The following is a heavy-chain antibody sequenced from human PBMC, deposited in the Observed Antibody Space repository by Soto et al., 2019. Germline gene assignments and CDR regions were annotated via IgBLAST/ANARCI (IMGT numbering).Heavy chain of an antibody. D-gene: IGHD2-2*01. CDR2: INPSGGST. CDR1: GYTFTSYY. Sequence: ASVKVSCKASGYTFTSYYMHWVRQSPGQGLELMGIINPSGGSTSYAQKFQGRVTMTRDTSTSTVYMELSSLRSEDTAVYYCARDWGYCSSTSCHDYWGQGTLVTVSS. V-gene: IGHV1-46*03. CDR3: ARDWGYCSSTSCHDY. J-gene: IGHJ4*02.